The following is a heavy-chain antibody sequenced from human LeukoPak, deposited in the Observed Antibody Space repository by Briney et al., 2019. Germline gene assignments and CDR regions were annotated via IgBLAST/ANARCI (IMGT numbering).Heavy chain of an antibody. Sequence: PSETLSLTCTVSGGSVSSGSYYWSWIRQPPGKGLEWIGYIYYSGSTNYNPSLMSRVTISVDTSKNQFSLKLSSVTAADTAVYYCARGMVRGEDWFDPWGQGTLVTVSS. J-gene: IGHJ5*02. CDR1: GGSVSSGSYY. CDR2: IYYSGST. V-gene: IGHV4-61*01. CDR3: ARGMVRGEDWFDP. D-gene: IGHD3-10*01.